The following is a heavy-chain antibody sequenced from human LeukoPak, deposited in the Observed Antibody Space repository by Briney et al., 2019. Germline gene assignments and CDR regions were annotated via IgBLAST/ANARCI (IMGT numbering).Heavy chain of an antibody. CDR1: GGSFSGYY. Sequence: SETLSLTCAVYGGSFSGYYWSWIRQPPGKGLEWIREINHSGSTNYNPSLKSRVTISVDTSKNQFSLKLSSVTAADTAVYYCASRGIAARLGYYFDYWGQGTLVTVSS. CDR2: INHSGST. CDR3: ASRGIAARLGYYFDY. V-gene: IGHV4-34*01. J-gene: IGHJ4*02. D-gene: IGHD6-6*01.